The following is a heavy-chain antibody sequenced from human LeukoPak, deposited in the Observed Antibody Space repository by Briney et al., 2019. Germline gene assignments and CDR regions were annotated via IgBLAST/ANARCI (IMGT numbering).Heavy chain of an antibody. D-gene: IGHD5-24*01. CDR1: GGSISGSSYY. Sequence: SETLSLTCTVSGGSISGSSYYWGWIRQPPGKGLEWIGSIYYSGSTNYNPSLKSRVTISVDTSKNQFSLELSSVTAADTAVYYCAREGDGYNRNFDYWGQGTLVTVSS. CDR3: AREGDGYNRNFDY. CDR2: IYYSGST. J-gene: IGHJ4*02. V-gene: IGHV4-39*07.